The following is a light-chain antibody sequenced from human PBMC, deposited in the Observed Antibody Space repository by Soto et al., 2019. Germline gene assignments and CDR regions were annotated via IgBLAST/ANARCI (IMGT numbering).Light chain of an antibody. V-gene: IGKV3-11*01. CDR3: QQRSKWRT. Sequence: EIVLTQSPATLSLSPVERATLSCRASQSVSGYLAWYQQKPGQAPRLLIYDASKRATGIPARFSGSGFGTDYTLTISSLEPEDFAVYYCQQRSKWRTFGQGTKVDI. CDR2: DAS. J-gene: IGKJ1*01. CDR1: QSVSGY.